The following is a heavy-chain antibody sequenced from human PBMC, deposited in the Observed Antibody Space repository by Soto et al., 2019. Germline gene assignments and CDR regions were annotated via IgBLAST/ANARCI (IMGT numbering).Heavy chain of an antibody. CDR3: ASDLRIAVVEVFDY. CDR2: IYHSGST. V-gene: IGHV4-4*01. CDR1: GVSISSTTW. J-gene: IGHJ4*02. D-gene: IGHD6-19*01. Sequence: QVQLQESGPGLVKPSGTLSLTCAVSGVSISSTTWWSWVRQPPGKGLGWIGAIYHSGSTTYNPSLKSRVTISVDKSKNHFSLQLSSVTAADPAVYCCASDLRIAVVEVFDYWGQGTLVTVAS.